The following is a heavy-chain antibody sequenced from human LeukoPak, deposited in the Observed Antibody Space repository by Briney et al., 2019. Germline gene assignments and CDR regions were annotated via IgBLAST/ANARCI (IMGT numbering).Heavy chain of an antibody. D-gene: IGHD5-12*01. J-gene: IGHJ4*02. CDR1: GFTFSNYW. CDR2: ISSDGSST. V-gene: IGHV3-74*01. Sequence: PGGSLRLSCAASGFTFSNYWMHWVRQAPGKGLVWVSRISSDGSSTSYADSVKGRFTISRDNAKNTLYLQMNSLRAEDTAVYYCARTVYSDYSLGFWGQGTLVTVSS. CDR3: ARTVYSDYSLGF.